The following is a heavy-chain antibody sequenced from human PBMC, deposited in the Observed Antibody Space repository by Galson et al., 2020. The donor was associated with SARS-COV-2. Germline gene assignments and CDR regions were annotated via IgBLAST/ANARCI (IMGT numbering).Heavy chain of an antibody. Sequence: SETLSLTCTVSGGSISTSSDYWGWIRQPPGKGLEWIATISYSGSTYYNPSLKSRAMISVDKSKNQFSLKMDSVTAADTAVYYCARRKYYNYYMDVWAQGPRSPSP. CDR1: GGSISTSSDY. J-gene: IGHJ6*03. CDR3: ARRKYYNYYMDV. V-gene: IGHV4-39*01. CDR2: ISYSGST.